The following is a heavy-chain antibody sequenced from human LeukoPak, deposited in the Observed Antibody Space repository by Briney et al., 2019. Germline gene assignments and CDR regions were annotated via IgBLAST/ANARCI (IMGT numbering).Heavy chain of an antibody. Sequence: GGSLRLSCAASGFTVSSNYMSWVRQAPGKGLEWVSVIYSGGSTYYADSVKGRFTISRDNSKNTLYLQMNSLRAEDTAVYYCARGPGVAAAMGPPYYYYYYGMDVWGQGTTVTVSS. D-gene: IGHD6-13*01. CDR1: GFTVSSNY. V-gene: IGHV3-66*01. J-gene: IGHJ6*02. CDR3: ARGPGVAAAMGPPYYYYYYGMDV. CDR2: IYSGGST.